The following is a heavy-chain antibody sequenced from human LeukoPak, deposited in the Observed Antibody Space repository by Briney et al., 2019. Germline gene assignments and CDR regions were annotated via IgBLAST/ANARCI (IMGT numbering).Heavy chain of an antibody. V-gene: IGHV3-21*01. CDR2: IDPSSTYI. CDR3: ARIIVGATGIDY. D-gene: IGHD1-26*01. CDR1: RFTFSSYT. Sequence: GGSLRLSCSASRFTFSSYTMNWVRQAPGKGLEWVSSIDPSSTYIYYADSVKGRFTISRDNAKNTLYLQMNSLRVEDTAVYYCARIIVGATGIDYWGQGTLVTVSS. J-gene: IGHJ4*02.